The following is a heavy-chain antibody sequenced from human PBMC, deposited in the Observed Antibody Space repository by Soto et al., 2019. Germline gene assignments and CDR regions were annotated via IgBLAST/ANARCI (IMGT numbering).Heavy chain of an antibody. J-gene: IGHJ4*02. Sequence: ASVKVSCKVSGYTLTELSMHWVRQAPGKGLEWMGGFDPEDGETIYAQKFQGRVTMTEDTSTDTAYMELSSLRSEDTAVYYCARDGRAGDSTMIVVVNHDYWGQGTLVTVSS. CDR1: GYTLTELS. CDR2: FDPEDGET. V-gene: IGHV1-24*01. CDR3: ARDGRAGDSTMIVVVNHDY. D-gene: IGHD3-22*01.